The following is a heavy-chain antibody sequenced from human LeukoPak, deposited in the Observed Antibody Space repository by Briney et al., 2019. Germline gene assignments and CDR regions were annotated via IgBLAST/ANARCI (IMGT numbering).Heavy chain of an antibody. D-gene: IGHD2-2*01. CDR3: AREVVVVPAATYYYYYGMDV. CDR2: IILIFGTA. V-gene: IGHV1-69*13. Sequence: ASVKVSCKASGGTFSSYAISWVRQAPGQGLEWMGGIILIFGTANYAQKFQGRVTITADESTSTAYMELSSLGSEDTAVYYCAREVVVVPAATYYYYYGMDVWGQGTTVTVSS. J-gene: IGHJ6*02. CDR1: GGTFSSYA.